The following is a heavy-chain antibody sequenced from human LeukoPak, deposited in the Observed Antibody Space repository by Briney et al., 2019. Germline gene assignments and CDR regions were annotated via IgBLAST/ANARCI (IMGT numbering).Heavy chain of an antibody. J-gene: IGHJ4*02. CDR2: IYPGDSDT. CDR3: ARRKGTGYYYVDY. D-gene: IGHD3-9*01. CDR1: GYIFTSYW. Sequence: GESLKISCKGSGYIFTSYWIAWVRQMPGKGLEWMGIIYPGDSDTRYSPSFQGQVTISVDRSIGTAYLQWTSLQASDTAMYYCARRKGTGYYYVDYWGQGTLVTVSS. V-gene: IGHV5-51*01.